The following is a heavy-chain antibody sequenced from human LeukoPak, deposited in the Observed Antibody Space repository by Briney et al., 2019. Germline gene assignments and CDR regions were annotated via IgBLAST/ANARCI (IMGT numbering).Heavy chain of an antibody. D-gene: IGHD1-26*01. CDR3: ARASGSYGGAPGY. J-gene: IGHJ4*02. CDR1: GFTFSSYS. V-gene: IGHV3-21*01. Sequence: PGGSLRLSCAASGFTFSSYSMNWVRQAPGKGLEWVSSISSSSSYIYYADSVKCRFTISRDNAKNSLYLQMNSLRAEDTAVYYCARASGSYGGAPGYWGQGTLVTVSS. CDR2: ISSSSSYI.